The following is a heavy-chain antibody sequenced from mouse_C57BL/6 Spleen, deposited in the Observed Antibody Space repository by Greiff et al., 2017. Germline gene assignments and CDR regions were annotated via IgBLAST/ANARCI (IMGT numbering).Heavy chain of an antibody. CDR3: ARDDPPYYFDY. V-gene: IGHV3-6*01. J-gene: IGHJ2*01. Sequence: EVKLMESGPGLVKPSQSLSLTCSVTGYSITSGHYWNWIRQFPGNKLEWMGYLSYDGSNNYNPSLKNRISITRDTSKNQFFLKLNSVTTEDTATYYCARDDPPYYFDYWGQGTTLTVSS. CDR2: LSYDGSN. CDR1: GYSITSGHY.